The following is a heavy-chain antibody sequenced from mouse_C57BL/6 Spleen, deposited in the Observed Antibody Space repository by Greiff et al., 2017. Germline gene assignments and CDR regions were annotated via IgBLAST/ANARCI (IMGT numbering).Heavy chain of an antibody. J-gene: IGHJ4*01. D-gene: IGHD2-4*01. CDR2: ISYDGSN. CDR3: AREGYDYPFYAMDY. Sequence: EVQLVESGPGLVKPSQSLSLTCSVTGYSITSGYYWNWIRQFPGNKLEWMGYISYDGSNNYNPSLKNRISITRDTSKNQFFLKLNSVTTEDTATYYGAREGYDYPFYAMDYWGQGTSVTVSS. CDR1: GYSITSGYY. V-gene: IGHV3-6*01.